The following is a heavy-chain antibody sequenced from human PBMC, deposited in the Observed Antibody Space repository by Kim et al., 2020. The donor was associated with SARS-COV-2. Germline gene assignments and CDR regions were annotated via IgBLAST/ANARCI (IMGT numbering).Heavy chain of an antibody. CDR1: GFTFSSYS. CDR3: ARRADIVAMYLRYGMDV. J-gene: IGHJ6*02. D-gene: IGHD5-12*01. Sequence: GGSLRLSCAASGFTFSSYSMNWVRQAPGKGLEWVSYISSSSSTIYYADSVKGRFTISRDNAKNSLYLQMNSLRAEDTAVYYCARRADIVAMYLRYGMDVWGQGTTVTVSS. CDR2: ISSSSSTI. V-gene: IGHV3-48*04.